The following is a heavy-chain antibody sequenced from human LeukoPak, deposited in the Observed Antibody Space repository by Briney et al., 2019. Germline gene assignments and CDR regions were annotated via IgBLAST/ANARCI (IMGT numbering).Heavy chain of an antibody. D-gene: IGHD3-3*01. Sequence: GRSPRLSCAASGFTFSSYAMHWVRQAPGKGLEWVAVISYDGSNKYYADSVKGRFTISRDNSKNTLYLQMNSLRAEDTAVYYCARDFWSGYYGMDVWGQGTTVTVSS. CDR2: ISYDGSNK. CDR3: ARDFWSGYYGMDV. J-gene: IGHJ6*02. V-gene: IGHV3-30-3*01. CDR1: GFTFSSYA.